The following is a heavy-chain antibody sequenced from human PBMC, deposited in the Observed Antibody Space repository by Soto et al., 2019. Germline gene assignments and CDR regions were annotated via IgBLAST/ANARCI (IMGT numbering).Heavy chain of an antibody. CDR2: INHSGST. CDR3: ARGGYIVVVPAAISYFDY. CDR1: GGSFSGYY. Sequence: SETLSLTCAVYGGSFSGYYWSWIRQPPGKGLEWIGEINHSGSTNYNPSLKSRVTISVDTSKNQFSLKLSSVTAADTAVYYCARGGYIVVVPAAISYFDYWGQGTLVTVSS. V-gene: IGHV4-34*01. J-gene: IGHJ4*02. D-gene: IGHD2-2*01.